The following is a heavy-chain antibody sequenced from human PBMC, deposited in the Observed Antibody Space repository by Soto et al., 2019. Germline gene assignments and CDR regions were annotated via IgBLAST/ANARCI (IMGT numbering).Heavy chain of an antibody. CDR2: IYYSGST. CDR1: GGSISSYY. J-gene: IGHJ3*02. Sequence: SETLSLTCTVSGGSISSYYWSWIRQPPGKGLEWIGYIYYSGSTNYNPSLKSRVTISVDTSKNQFSLKLSSVTAADTAVYYCARGGDSSGYPSDPFDIWGQGTMVTVSS. CDR3: ARGGDSSGYPSDPFDI. V-gene: IGHV4-59*01. D-gene: IGHD3-22*01.